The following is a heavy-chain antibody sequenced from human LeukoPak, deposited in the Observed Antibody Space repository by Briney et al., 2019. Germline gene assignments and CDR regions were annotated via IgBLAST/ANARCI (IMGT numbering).Heavy chain of an antibody. Sequence: SETLSLTCTVSGGSISSSSYYWGWIRQPPGKGLEWIGSIYYNGSTYYNPSLKSRVTISVDTSKNQFSLKLSSVTAADTAVYYCASSIPYTHFDYWGQGTLVTVSS. D-gene: IGHD2-2*02. CDR1: GGSISSSSYY. J-gene: IGHJ4*02. V-gene: IGHV4-39*01. CDR2: IYYNGST. CDR3: ASSIPYTHFDY.